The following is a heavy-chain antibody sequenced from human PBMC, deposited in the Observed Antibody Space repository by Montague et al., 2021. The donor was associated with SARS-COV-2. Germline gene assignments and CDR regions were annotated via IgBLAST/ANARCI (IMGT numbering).Heavy chain of an antibody. D-gene: IGHD4-17*01. Sequence: SDTLSLTRSVSGDSIGSKGYYWDWIRQSPGKGLEWIGTIYSGGTVSHSGTTYYNPSLKSRVTISVDTSKNQFSLKLTSVTASDTAVYYCARGTRHDSGDSHYFDYWGQGALVTVSS. V-gene: IGHV4-61*05. J-gene: IGHJ4*02. CDR1: GDSIGSKGYY. CDR3: ARGTRHDSGDSHYFDY. CDR2: IYSGGTVSHSGTT.